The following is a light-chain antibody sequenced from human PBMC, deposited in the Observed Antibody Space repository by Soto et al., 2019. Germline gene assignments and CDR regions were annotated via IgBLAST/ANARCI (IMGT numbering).Light chain of an antibody. V-gene: IGKV3-20*01. Sequence: EIVLTQSPGTLSLSPGERATLSCRASQSVTSSYLAWYQQKPGQAPRLLIYGASSRATGIPDRFSGSGSGTDFTLTISRLEPDDFAVYYCQHYGNSPLYNFGQGTKLEIK. CDR1: QSVTSSY. CDR2: GAS. CDR3: QHYGNSPLYN. J-gene: IGKJ2*01.